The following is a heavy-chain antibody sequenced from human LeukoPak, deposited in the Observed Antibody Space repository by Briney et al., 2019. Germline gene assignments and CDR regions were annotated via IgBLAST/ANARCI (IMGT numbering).Heavy chain of an antibody. D-gene: IGHD1-26*01. V-gene: IGHV3-23*01. CDR3: AKYSRQLDY. Sequence: PGGSLRLSCAASGFTFSNYAMSWVRQAPGKGLEWVSTITGGGGSTYYAGSVKGRFTISRDNSKNTLYLKMNSLRVEDTAIYFCAKYSRQLDYWGQGTLVTVSS. CDR1: GFTFSNYA. CDR2: ITGGGGST. J-gene: IGHJ4*02.